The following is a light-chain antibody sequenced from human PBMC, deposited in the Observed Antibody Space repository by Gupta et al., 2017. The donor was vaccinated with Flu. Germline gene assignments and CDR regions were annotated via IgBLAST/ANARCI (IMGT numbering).Light chain of an antibody. CDR1: QSNRNY. J-gene: IGKJ4*01. CDR2: AAS. CDR3: QQNYKTPLT. V-gene: IGKV1-39*01. Sequence: DIQMTQSPSSLSASVGDSVTITCRASQSNRNYLNWYQQKPGKAPKFLIYAASSWQSGVPPRFSGSGSGTDFTLTISSLQAEDFAIYYCQQNYKTPLTFGGGTNVEIK.